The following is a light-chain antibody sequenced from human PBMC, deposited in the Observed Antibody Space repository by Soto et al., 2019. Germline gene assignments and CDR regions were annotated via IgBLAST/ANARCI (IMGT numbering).Light chain of an antibody. CDR1: QSVGSN. V-gene: IGKV3-15*01. Sequence: EIVMTQSPATLSVSPGERATLSRRASQSVGSNLAWYQQKPGQAPRLLIYGASTRATGIPAWFSGSGSGTEFTLTISSLQSEDFAVYYCQQYTSWPLTFGGGTKVEIK. J-gene: IGKJ4*01. CDR2: GAS. CDR3: QQYTSWPLT.